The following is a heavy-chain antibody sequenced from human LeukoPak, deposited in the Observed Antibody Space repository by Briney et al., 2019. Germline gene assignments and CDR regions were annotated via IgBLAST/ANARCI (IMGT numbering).Heavy chain of an antibody. D-gene: IGHD2-2*01. J-gene: IGHJ6*03. CDR3: ARDRRYCSSTSCYPYYMDV. CDR2: IYYSGST. V-gene: IGHV4-59*01. Sequence: PSETLSPTCTVSGGSISSYYWSWIRQPPGKGLEWIGYIYYSGSTNYNPSLKSRVTISVDTSKNQFSLKLSSVTAADTAVYYCARDRRYCSSTSCYPYYMDVWGKGTTVTVSS. CDR1: GGSISSYY.